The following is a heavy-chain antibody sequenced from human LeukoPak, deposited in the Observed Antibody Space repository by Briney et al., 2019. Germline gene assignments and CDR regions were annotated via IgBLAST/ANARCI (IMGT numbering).Heavy chain of an antibody. CDR2: INHSGST. CDR3: ARELRYSSSWYSRKAFDI. CDR1: GGSFSGYY. Sequence: SETLSLTSAVYGGSFSGYYWSWIRQPPGKGLEWIGEINHSGSTNYNPSLKSRVTISVDTSKNQFSLKLSSVTAADTAVYYCARELRYSSSWYSRKAFDIWGQGTMVTVSS. J-gene: IGHJ3*02. D-gene: IGHD6-13*01. V-gene: IGHV4-34*01.